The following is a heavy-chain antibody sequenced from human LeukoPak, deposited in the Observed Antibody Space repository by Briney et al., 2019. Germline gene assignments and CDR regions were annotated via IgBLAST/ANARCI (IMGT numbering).Heavy chain of an antibody. CDR3: ARTAWGYAFDI. V-gene: IGHV4-59*01. Sequence: XETLSLTCTVSGGSISSYYWTWIRQPPGKGLEWIGYIYYSGSTNYNPSLKSRLTISLHTSKHQFSLKLNSVTAADTAVYFCARTAWGYAFDIWGQGTMVTVSS. CDR1: GGSISSYY. J-gene: IGHJ3*02. D-gene: IGHD7-27*01. CDR2: IYYSGST.